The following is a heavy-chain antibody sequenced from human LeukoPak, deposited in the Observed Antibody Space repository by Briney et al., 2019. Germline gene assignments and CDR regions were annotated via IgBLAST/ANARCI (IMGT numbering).Heavy chain of an antibody. V-gene: IGHV3-48*03. CDR1: GFIFSSHE. CDR3: ATSYYYGSGSYYNPFDY. J-gene: IGHJ4*02. Sequence: GGSLRLSCAASGFIFSSHEMNWVRQAPGKGLEWVSYISSGGGTIYYADSVKGRFTVSRDNGKYSLYLQMNSLRAEDTAVYYCATSYYYGSGSYYNPFDYWGQGTLVTVSS. CDR2: ISSGGGTI. D-gene: IGHD3-10*01.